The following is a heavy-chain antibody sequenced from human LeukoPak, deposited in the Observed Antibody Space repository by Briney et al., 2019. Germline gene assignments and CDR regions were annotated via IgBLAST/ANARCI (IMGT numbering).Heavy chain of an antibody. V-gene: IGHV3-33*01. J-gene: IGHJ4*02. D-gene: IGHD6-19*01. Sequence: SCKPSGFSFTGYYLHWVRQAPGKGLEWVTVIWDDGSNKYHAESVRGRITTSRDNSKNTLYLHMNSLKVDDTAIYYCARGLASSSGWYGVLDYWGQGTLVTVSS. CDR1: GFSFTGYY. CDR3: ARGLASSSGWYGVLDY. CDR2: IWDDGSNK.